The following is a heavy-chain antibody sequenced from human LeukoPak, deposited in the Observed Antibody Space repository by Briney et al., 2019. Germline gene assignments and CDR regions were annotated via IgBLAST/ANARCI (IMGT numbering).Heavy chain of an antibody. Sequence: TGGSLRLSCAASGFRFSDYIMNWVRQAPGKGLEWVSAISNNGGYTYYADSVKGRFTISRDNSKNTLYLQMNSLRAEDTAVYYCAKSVRRPYHVTSYGMDVWGQGTTVTVSS. J-gene: IGHJ6*02. V-gene: IGHV3-23*01. CDR3: AKSVRRPYHVTSYGMDV. CDR1: GFRFSDYI. CDR2: ISNNGGYT. D-gene: IGHD2-21*02.